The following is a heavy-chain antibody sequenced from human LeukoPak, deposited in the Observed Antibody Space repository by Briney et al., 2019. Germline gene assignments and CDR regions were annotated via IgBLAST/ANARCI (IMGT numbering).Heavy chain of an antibody. D-gene: IGHD2-21*01. Sequence: GGSLRLSCAASGFTFSNYWMSWVRQAPGKGLEYVANIKQDGSETYYVDSVKGRFSISRDNAKSSLYLQMNSLRVEDTAVYYCARDQGIMFFDNWGQGTLVTVSS. J-gene: IGHJ4*02. CDR3: ARDQGIMFFDN. V-gene: IGHV3-7*01. CDR1: GFTFSNYW. CDR2: IKQDGSET.